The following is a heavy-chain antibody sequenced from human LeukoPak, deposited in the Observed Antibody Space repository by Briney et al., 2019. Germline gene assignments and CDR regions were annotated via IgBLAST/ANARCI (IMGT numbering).Heavy chain of an antibody. V-gene: IGHV4-59*01. CDR1: GDSMTGFY. CDR2: ILYTGDS. Sequence: SETLSLTCSVSGDSMTGFYWSWTRQPPGKGLEWIGSILYTGDSDYSPSLRSRVVISLDASQNRFSLRLTSVTGADTAVYYCARLRGSGWFAFDYWGQGTLLTVPA. J-gene: IGHJ4*02. D-gene: IGHD6-19*01. CDR3: ARLRGSGWFAFDY.